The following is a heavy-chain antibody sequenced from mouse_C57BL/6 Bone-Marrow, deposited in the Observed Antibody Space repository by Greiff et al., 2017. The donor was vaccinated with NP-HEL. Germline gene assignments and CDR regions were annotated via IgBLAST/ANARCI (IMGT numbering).Heavy chain of an antibody. CDR3: AREGTTVVADWYFDV. Sequence: QVQLQQPGAELVRPGSSVKLSCKASGYTFTSYWMHWVKQRPIQGLEWIGNIDPSDSETHYNQKFKDKATLTVDKSSSTAYMQLSSLTSEDSAVYYCAREGTTVVADWYFDVWGTGTTVTVSS. J-gene: IGHJ1*03. D-gene: IGHD1-1*01. V-gene: IGHV1-52*01. CDR2: IDPSDSET. CDR1: GYTFTSYW.